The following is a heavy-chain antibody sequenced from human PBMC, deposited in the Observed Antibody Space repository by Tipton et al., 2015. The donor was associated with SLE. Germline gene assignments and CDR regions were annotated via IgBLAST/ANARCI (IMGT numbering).Heavy chain of an antibody. D-gene: IGHD3-3*01. V-gene: IGHV4-59*01. Sequence: TLSLTCSVSGGSISSDFWSWIRQPPGKGLQLIGYMFNGGSTNFNPSLKSRVTISVDTSKNQFSLRLSSVTAADTAVYYCAREPWAFEYWSGSTLGYMDVWGKGTTVTVSS. CDR3: AREPWAFEYWSGSTLGYMDV. CDR1: GGSISSDF. J-gene: IGHJ6*03. CDR2: MFNGGST.